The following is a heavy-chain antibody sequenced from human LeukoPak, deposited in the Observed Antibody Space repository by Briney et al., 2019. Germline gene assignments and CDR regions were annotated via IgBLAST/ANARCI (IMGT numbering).Heavy chain of an antibody. CDR3: AREGYYYDSSGYKRGVDY. CDR1: GFTVSSNY. J-gene: IGHJ4*02. D-gene: IGHD3-22*01. CDR2: IYSGGST. Sequence: GGSLRLSCAASGFTVSSNYMSWVRQAPGKGLEWVSVIYSGGSTYYADSVEGRFTISRDNSKNTLYLQMNSLRAEDTAVYYCAREGYYYDSSGYKRGVDYWGQGTLVTVSS. V-gene: IGHV3-66*01.